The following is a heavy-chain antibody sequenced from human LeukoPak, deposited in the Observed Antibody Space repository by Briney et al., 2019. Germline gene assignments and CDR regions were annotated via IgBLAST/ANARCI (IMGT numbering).Heavy chain of an antibody. Sequence: GGSLRPSCAASGFTFSDYYMSWIRQAPGKGLEWVSFISGSGSNTKYADSVKGRFTISRDNAKNSLYLQMNSLRAEDTAVYYCARDSAHTVVVPAVIPPGLDNWFDPWGQGTLVTVSS. CDR1: GFTFSDYY. D-gene: IGHD2-2*01. J-gene: IGHJ5*02. CDR2: ISGSGSNT. CDR3: ARDSAHTVVVPAVIPPGLDNWFDP. V-gene: IGHV3-11*05.